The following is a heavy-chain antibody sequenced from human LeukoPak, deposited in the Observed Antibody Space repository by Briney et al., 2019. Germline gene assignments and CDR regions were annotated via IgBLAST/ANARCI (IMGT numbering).Heavy chain of an antibody. V-gene: IGHV1-46*01. J-gene: IGHJ3*02. CDR1: GYTFTSYG. D-gene: IGHD1-26*01. CDR2: INPSGGST. Sequence: ASVKVSCKASGYTFTSYGISWVRQAPGQGLEWMGIINPSGGSTSYAQKFQGRVTMTRDMSTSTVYMELSSLRSEDTAVYYCARYSGSFGAFDIWGQGTMVTVSS. CDR3: ARYSGSFGAFDI.